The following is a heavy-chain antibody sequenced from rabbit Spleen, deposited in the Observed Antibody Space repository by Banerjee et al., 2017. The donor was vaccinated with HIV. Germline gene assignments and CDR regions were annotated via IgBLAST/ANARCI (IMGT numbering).Heavy chain of an antibody. CDR3: ARDAGTSFSTYGMDL. CDR2: AYAGSSDST. J-gene: IGHJ3*01. CDR1: GFSFSSNYY. Sequence: QSLEESGGGLVQPEGSLTLTCTASGFSFSSNYYMCWVRQAPGKGLEWVACAYAGSSDSTYSATWAKGRFTISKTSSTTVTLQMTSLTAADTATYFCARDAGTSFSTYGMDLWGQGTLVTVS. V-gene: IGHV1S40*01. D-gene: IGHD8-1*01.